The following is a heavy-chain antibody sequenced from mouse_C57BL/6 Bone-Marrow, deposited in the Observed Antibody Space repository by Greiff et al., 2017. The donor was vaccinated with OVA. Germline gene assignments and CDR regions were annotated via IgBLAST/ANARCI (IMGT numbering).Heavy chain of an antibody. CDR1: GYTFTSYW. V-gene: IGHV1-64*01. D-gene: IGHD4-1*01. Sequence: QVQLQQPGAELVKPGASVKLSCKASGYTFTSYWMHWVKQRPGQGLEWIGMIHPNSGSTNYNEKFKSKATLTVDKSSSPAYMQLSSLTSEDSAVYYCVNWYFAWFAYWGQGTLVTVSA. CDR3: VNWYFAWFAY. CDR2: IHPNSGST. J-gene: IGHJ3*01.